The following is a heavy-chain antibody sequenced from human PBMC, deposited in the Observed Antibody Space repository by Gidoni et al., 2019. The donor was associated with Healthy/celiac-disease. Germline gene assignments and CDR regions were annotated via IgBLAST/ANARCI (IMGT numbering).Heavy chain of an antibody. D-gene: IGHD6-13*01. V-gene: IGHV4-39*01. CDR2: IYYSGST. CDR3: ARHSPQLVNNWFDP. CDR1: GGSISSSRYY. J-gene: IGHJ5*02. Sequence: QLQLQESGPGLVKPSETLSLTCTVSGGSISSSRYYWGWIRQPPGKGLEWIGSIYYSGSTYYNPSLKSRVTISVDTSKNQFSLKLSSVTAADTAVYYCARHSPQLVNNWFDPWGQGTLVTVSS.